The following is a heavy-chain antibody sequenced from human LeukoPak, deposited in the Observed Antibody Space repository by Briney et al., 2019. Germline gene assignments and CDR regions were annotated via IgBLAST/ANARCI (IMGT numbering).Heavy chain of an antibody. D-gene: IGHD3-22*01. CDR3: ARDGYYYDSSGYTIYFDY. V-gene: IGHV3-30-3*01. J-gene: IGHJ4*02. CDR2: ISYDGSNK. CDR1: GFTFSSYA. Sequence: PGGSLRLSCAASGFTFSSYAMHWVRQAPGKGLEWVAVISYDGSNKYYADSVKGRFTISRDNSRNTLYLQMNSLRAEDAAVYYCARDGYYYDSSGYTIYFDYWGQGTLVTVSS.